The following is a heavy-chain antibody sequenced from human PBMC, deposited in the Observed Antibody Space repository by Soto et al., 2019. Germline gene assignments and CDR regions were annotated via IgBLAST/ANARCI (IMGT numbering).Heavy chain of an antibody. CDR2: IIPIFGTA. CDR3: AAPGAMNG. CDR1: GGTLSGYA. D-gene: IGHD1-26*01. V-gene: IGHV1-69*13. J-gene: IGHJ4*02. Sequence: SEKVSCKSSGGTLSGYAISWVRQAPGQGLEWMGGIIPIFGTANYSQKFQGRVTITADESTSTAYMEVSSLRSEDTAVYSCAAPGAMNGWGQGTLVSVSS.